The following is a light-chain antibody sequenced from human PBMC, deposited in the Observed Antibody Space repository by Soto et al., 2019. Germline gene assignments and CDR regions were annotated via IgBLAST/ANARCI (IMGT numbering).Light chain of an antibody. CDR1: QSVSSNF. CDR2: DSS. CDR3: QQYGSSPPIT. V-gene: IGKV3-20*01. Sequence: EIVLTQSPATLSLSPGARATLSCRASQSVSSNFLAWYQHKPGQAPRLLIYDSSSRATGIPDRFSGSGSGTDFTLSIIRLEPEDFAVYYGQQYGSSPPITFGQGTRLEIK. J-gene: IGKJ5*01.